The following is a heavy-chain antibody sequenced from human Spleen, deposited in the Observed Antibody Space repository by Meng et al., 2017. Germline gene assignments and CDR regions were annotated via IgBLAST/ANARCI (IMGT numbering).Heavy chain of an antibody. CDR1: GGSISTSGYY. J-gene: IGHJ5*02. CDR2: IGHSGFT. CDR3: VRSSGWVKTGFDP. V-gene: IGHV4-39*01. Sequence: QPQLQESGPGLVKPSEALSLTYSVSGGSISTSGYYWGWIRQPPGKGLEWIGSIGHSGFTYYTPSLKSRVTVSIDTSKSQFSLWLTSVTAADTAVYYCVRSSGWVKTGFDPWGQGTLVTVSS. D-gene: IGHD6-19*01.